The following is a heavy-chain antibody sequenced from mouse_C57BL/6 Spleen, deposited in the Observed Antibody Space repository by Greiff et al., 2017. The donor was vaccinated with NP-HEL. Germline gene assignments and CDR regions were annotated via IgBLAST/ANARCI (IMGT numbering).Heavy chain of an antibody. Sequence: EVQLVESGEGLVKPGGSLKLSCAASGFTFSSYAMSWVRQTPEKRLEWVAYISSGGDYIYYADTVKGRFTISRDNARNTLYLLMSSLKSEDTAMYYCTRGRYDHAFDYWGQGTTLTVSS. CDR1: GFTFSSYA. V-gene: IGHV5-9-1*02. D-gene: IGHD2-3*01. CDR2: ISSGGDYI. CDR3: TRGRYDHAFDY. J-gene: IGHJ2*01.